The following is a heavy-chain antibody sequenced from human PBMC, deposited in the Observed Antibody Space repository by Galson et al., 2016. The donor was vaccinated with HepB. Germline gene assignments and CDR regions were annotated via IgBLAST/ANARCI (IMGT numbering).Heavy chain of an antibody. CDR2: IYPGGDT. J-gene: IGHJ5*02. Sequence: SLRLSRAAPGFTVNTDYISIVRQAPGKGLEWLSVIYPGGDTYYTDSVRGRFIVSTDAAKKTLFFQMNSLRAEDTAVYYCSKDPFQSWGSWGLGTLVTVSS. D-gene: IGHD3-16*01. CDR3: SKDPFQSWGS. CDR1: GFTVNTDY. V-gene: IGHV3-53*01.